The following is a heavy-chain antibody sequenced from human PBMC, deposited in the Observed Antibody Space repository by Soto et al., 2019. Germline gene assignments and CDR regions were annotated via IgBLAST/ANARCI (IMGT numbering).Heavy chain of an antibody. CDR2: MSSDGSNE. Sequence: PGGSLRLSCEDSGFTFINNAMHWVRQAPGKGLEWVAFMSSDGSNEYYADSVKGRFTISRDNSKKTLFLQTNSLRTEDSAVYYCARDRKYYFDYWGQGTLVTVSS. CDR1: GFTFINNA. V-gene: IGHV3-30-3*01. CDR3: ARDRKYYFDY. J-gene: IGHJ4*02.